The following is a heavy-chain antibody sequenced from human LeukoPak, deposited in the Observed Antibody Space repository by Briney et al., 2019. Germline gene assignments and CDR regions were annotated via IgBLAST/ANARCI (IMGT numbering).Heavy chain of an antibody. J-gene: IGHJ6*03. Sequence: ASVKVSCKASGYTFTGYYMHWVRQAPGQGLEWMGWINPNSGGTNHAQKFQGRVTMTRDTSISTAYMELSRLRSDDTAVYYCARDRIAARMDVWGKGTTVTVSS. CDR2: INPNSGGT. V-gene: IGHV1-2*02. CDR3: ARDRIAARMDV. D-gene: IGHD6-6*01. CDR1: GYTFTGYY.